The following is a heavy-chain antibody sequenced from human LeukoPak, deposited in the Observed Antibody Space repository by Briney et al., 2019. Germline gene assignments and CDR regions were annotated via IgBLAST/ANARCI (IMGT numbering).Heavy chain of an antibody. V-gene: IGHV4-34*01. CDR1: GGSFSGYY. CDR2: INHSGST. D-gene: IGHD5-18*01. Sequence: SETLSLTCAVYGGSFSGYYWSWIRQPPGKGLEWIGEINHSGSTNYNPSLKSRVTISVDTSKNQFSLKLSSVTAADTAVYYCARDQGYGYGEHDYWGQGTLVTVSS. CDR3: ARDQGYGYGEHDY. J-gene: IGHJ4*02.